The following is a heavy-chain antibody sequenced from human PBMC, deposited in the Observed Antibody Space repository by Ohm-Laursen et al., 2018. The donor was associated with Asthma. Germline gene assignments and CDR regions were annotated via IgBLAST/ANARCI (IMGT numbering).Heavy chain of an antibody. CDR2: IIPIFGTA. D-gene: IGHD4-23*01. J-gene: IGHJ3*02. Sequence: SSVKVSCKASGGTFSSYAISWVRQAPGQGLEWMGGIIPIFGTANYAQKFQGRVTITADESTSTAYMELSSLRSEDTAVYYCARDQDGGNALQRAFDIWGQGTMVTVSS. CDR3: ARDQDGGNALQRAFDI. V-gene: IGHV1-69*01. CDR1: GGTFSSYA.